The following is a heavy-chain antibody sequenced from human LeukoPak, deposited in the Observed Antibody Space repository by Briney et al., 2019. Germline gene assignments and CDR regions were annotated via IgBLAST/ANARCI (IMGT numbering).Heavy chain of an antibody. Sequence: NPSETLSLTCVVSGDSISSGAYSWSWIRQPPGKGLEWIGYIFHSGSTFYNPSLKSRVTISVDNSKNQFSLRLSSVTAADTAVYYCARELWFANAPGSWLDPWGQGTLVTVSS. CDR2: IFHSGST. D-gene: IGHD2-21*01. CDR1: GDSISSGAYS. CDR3: ARELWFANAPGSWLDP. J-gene: IGHJ5*02. V-gene: IGHV4-30-2*01.